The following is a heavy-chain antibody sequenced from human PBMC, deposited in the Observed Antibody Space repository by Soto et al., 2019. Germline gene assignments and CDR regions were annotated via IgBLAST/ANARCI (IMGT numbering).Heavy chain of an antibody. CDR2: ISSSSSTI. Sequence: EVQLVESGGGLVQPGGSLRLSCAASGFTFSSYTMNWVRQAPGKGLEWVSYISSSSSTIYYADSVKGRFTISRDNAKNSLYLKMNSLRDEDTAVYYCAREGGIAVAGTSGDYWGQGTLVTVSS. CDR1: GFTFSSYT. D-gene: IGHD6-19*01. CDR3: AREGGIAVAGTSGDY. V-gene: IGHV3-48*02. J-gene: IGHJ4*02.